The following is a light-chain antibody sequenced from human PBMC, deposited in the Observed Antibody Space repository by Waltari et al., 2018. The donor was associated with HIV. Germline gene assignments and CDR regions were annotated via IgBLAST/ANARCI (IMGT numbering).Light chain of an antibody. CDR3: QTYDSAPFT. V-gene: IGKV1-27*01. J-gene: IGKJ3*01. CDR2: AAS. Sequence: DIQMTQSPPSLSASVRDRVTITCRASQGISNHLAWYQQKPGKLPKLLIYAASTLQSGVPSRFSGSGSGTDFTRTISSLQPEDVATYYCQTYDSAPFTFGPGTKVDSK. CDR1: QGISNH.